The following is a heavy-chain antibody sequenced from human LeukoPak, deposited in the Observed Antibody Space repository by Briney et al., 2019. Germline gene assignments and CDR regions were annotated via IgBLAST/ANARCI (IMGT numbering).Heavy chain of an antibody. J-gene: IGHJ4*02. CDR1: GGSISSGGYY. D-gene: IGHD2-2*01. V-gene: IGHV4-30-2*01. CDR2: IYHSGST. Sequence: SETLSLTCTVSGGSISSGGYYWSWIRQPPGKGLEWIGYIYHSGSTYYNPSLKSRVTISVDRSKNQFSLKLSSVTAADTAVYYWAGGVGDNGGVPGSSLGGPRELRVFFFDYWGQGTLVTVSS. CDR3: AGGVGDNGGVPGSSLGGPRELRVFFFDY.